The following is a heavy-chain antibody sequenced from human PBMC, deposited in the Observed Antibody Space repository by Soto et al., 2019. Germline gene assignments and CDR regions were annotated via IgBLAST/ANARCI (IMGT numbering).Heavy chain of an antibody. Sequence: QVQLVESGGGVVQPGRSLRLSCAASGFTFSSYGMHWVRQAPGKGLEWVAVIWYDGSNKYYADSVKGRFTISRDNSKNTLYLQMNSLRAEDTAVYYCARGSGYSYGPYYYYMDVWGKGTTVTVSS. CDR3: ARGSGYSYGPYYYYMDV. CDR1: GFTFSSYG. D-gene: IGHD5-18*01. V-gene: IGHV3-33*01. J-gene: IGHJ6*03. CDR2: IWYDGSNK.